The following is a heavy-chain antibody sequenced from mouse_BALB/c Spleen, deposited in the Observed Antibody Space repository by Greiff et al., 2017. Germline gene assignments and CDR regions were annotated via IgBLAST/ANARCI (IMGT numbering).Heavy chain of an antibody. CDR3: ASDYGAGDDAMDY. CDR2: IDPENGNT. CDR1: GFNFNDYY. D-gene: IGHD1-1*02. V-gene: IGHV14-1*02. J-gene: IGHJ4*01. Sequence: EVQLQQSGAELVRPGASVKLSCKASGFNFNDYYMHWVKQRPEQGLEWIGWIDPENGNTIYDPKFQGKASITADTSSNTAYLQLSSLTSEDTAVYYCASDYGAGDDAMDYWGQGTSVTVSS.